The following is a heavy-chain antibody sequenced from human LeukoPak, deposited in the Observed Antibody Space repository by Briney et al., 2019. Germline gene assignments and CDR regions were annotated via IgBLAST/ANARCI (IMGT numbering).Heavy chain of an antibody. CDR3: VRESRPGGAMGLYHNLDY. Sequence: PGGSLRLSCAGSGFTFSDFWMTWVRQTPGKGLEWVANIKEDGTEKNLVDSMKGRFTVSRDNTKNLLFLEMNNLRGDDTAIYYCVRESRPGGAMGLYHNLDYWGQGTLVAVSS. CDR1: GFTFSDFW. D-gene: IGHD1-1*01. J-gene: IGHJ4*02. V-gene: IGHV3-7*01. CDR2: IKEDGTEK.